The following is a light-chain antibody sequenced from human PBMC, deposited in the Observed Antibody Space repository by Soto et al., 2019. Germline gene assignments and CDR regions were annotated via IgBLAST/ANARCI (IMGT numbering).Light chain of an antibody. Sequence: QAVVTQPPSASGTPGQRVTISCSGSNSNIGRNPVNWYLQLPGTAPKLLIYSNNQRPSGVPDRVSGSKSGTSASLTISGLQSDDEADYYCATWDDSLYGMVFGGGTKVTVL. CDR3: ATWDDSLYGMV. V-gene: IGLV1-44*01. CDR2: SNN. J-gene: IGLJ2*01. CDR1: NSNIGRNP.